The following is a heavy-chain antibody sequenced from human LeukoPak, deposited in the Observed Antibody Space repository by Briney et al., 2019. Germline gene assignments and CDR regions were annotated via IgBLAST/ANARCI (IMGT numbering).Heavy chain of an antibody. Sequence: SQTLSLTCTVSGGSISSGSYYWRWIRQPAGKGLEWIGRIYTSGSTNYNPSLKSRVTISVDTSKNQFSLKLSSVTAADTAVYYCARARSYYDILTGSYFDYWGQGTLVTVSS. V-gene: IGHV4-61*02. J-gene: IGHJ4*02. CDR1: GGSISSGSYY. CDR2: IYTSGST. CDR3: ARARSYYDILTGSYFDY. D-gene: IGHD3-9*01.